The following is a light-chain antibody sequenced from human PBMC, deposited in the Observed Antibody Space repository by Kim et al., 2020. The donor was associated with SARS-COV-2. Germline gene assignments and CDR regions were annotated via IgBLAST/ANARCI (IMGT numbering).Light chain of an antibody. V-gene: IGLV3-27*01. CDR1: VLAKKY. CDR2: KDS. Sequence: SYELTQPSSVSVSPGQTARITCSGDVLAKKYARWFQQKPGQAPVLVIYKDSERPSGIPERFSGSSSGTTVTLTISGAQVEDAADYYCYSAADNDQGVFGGGTQLTVL. CDR3: YSAADNDQGV. J-gene: IGLJ3*02.